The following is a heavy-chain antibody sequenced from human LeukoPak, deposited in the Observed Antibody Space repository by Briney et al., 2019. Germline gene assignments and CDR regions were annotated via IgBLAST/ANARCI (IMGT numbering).Heavy chain of an antibody. J-gene: IGHJ4*02. CDR3: VRDDHLASRRRGVL. D-gene: IGHD6-6*01. CDR1: GFTFSNYW. V-gene: IGHV3-7*01. CDR2: IKKDGSEK. Sequence: GGSLRLSCATSGFTFSNYWMSWVRQAPGKGLEWVANIKKDGSEKYYVDSVKGRFTISRDNAMKSLYLQMDSLTDDDTAVYYCVRDDHLASRRRGVLWGPGTQVTVSS.